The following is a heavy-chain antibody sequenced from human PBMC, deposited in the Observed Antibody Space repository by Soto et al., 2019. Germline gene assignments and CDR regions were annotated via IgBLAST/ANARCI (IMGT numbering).Heavy chain of an antibody. CDR1: GGSITRRSSY. D-gene: IGHD3-10*01. CDR3: ATSRGLAVGGSFDY. V-gene: IGHV4-39*01. CDR2: FYDGNT. J-gene: IGHJ4*02. Sequence: SETLSLTCIVSGGSITRRSSYWAWIRQPPGKGLEWVGTFYDGNTYHNPSPRSRITIAVDTSKNQFSLKLNSVAAADTAFYYCATSRGLAVGGSFDYWGQGMLVTVSS.